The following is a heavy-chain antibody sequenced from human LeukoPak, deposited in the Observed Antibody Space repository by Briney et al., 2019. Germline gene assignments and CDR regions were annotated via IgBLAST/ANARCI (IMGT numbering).Heavy chain of an antibody. J-gene: IGHJ4*02. D-gene: IGHD3-22*01. CDR2: ISSSSSYI. V-gene: IGHV3-21*04. CDR3: ARDPTLIVVVTNFDY. CDR1: GFTFSSYS. Sequence: GGSLRLSCAASGFTFSSYSMNWVRQAPGKGLEWVSSISSSSSYIYYADSVKGRFTISRDNAKNSLYLQMNSLRAEDTAVYYCARDPTLIVVVTNFDYWGQGTLVTVSS.